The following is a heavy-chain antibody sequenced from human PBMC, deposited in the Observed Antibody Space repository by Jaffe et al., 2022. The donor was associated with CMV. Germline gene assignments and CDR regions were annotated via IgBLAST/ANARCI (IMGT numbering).Heavy chain of an antibody. CDR2: ISSSSSYT. CDR1: GFTFSDYY. D-gene: IGHD3-22*01. CDR3: ARDPNYYDSSGYYPSDAFDI. V-gene: IGHV3-11*06. J-gene: IGHJ3*02. Sequence: QVQLVESGGGLVKPGGSLRLSCAASGFTFSDYYMSWIRQAPGKGLEWVSYISSSSSYTNYADSVKGRFTISRDNAKNSLYLQMNSLRAEDTAVYYCARDPNYYDSSGYYPSDAFDIWGQGTMVTVSS.